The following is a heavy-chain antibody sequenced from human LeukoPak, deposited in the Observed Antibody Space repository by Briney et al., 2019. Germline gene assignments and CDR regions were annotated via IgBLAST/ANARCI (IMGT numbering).Heavy chain of an antibody. CDR3: ARDRLVAAAATYYYYYGMDV. J-gene: IGHJ6*02. CDR1: GFTFSSYG. Sequence: GGSLRLSCAASGFTFSSYGMHWVRQAPGKGLEWVAVIWYDGSNKYYADSVKGRLTISRDNSKNTLYLQMNSLRAEDTAVYYCARDRLVAAAATYYYYYGMDVWGQGTTVTVSS. V-gene: IGHV3-33*01. D-gene: IGHD6-13*01. CDR2: IWYDGSNK.